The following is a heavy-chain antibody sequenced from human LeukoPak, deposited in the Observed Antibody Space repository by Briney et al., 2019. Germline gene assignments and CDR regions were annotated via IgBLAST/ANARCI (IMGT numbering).Heavy chain of an antibody. J-gene: IGHJ4*02. CDR3: AKSGGYGLIDN. CDR1: GASISTSAYY. D-gene: IGHD1-26*01. V-gene: IGHV4-39*01. Sequence: SETLSLTCSVSGASISTSAYYWGWIRQPPGKGLERIGSIYYSGSTYYNASLNSRVTISIDTSKNLFSLRLNSMTAADTAVYYCAKSGGYGLIDNWGQGTLVTVSS. CDR2: IYYSGST.